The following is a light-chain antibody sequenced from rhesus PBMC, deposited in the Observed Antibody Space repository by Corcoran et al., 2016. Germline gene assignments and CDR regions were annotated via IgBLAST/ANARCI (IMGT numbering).Light chain of an antibody. Sequence: EILMTQSPATLSLSPGETAPLSGRARGSIGTLLAGYLQSLGQAPKLLVPSACFRAPGIPDRFSGCGSRTEFTLTISSLEPEDVGLYHCQYYDDLLFTFGGGTRVELK. V-gene: IGKV3-40*03. CDR2: SAC. J-gene: IGKJ4*01. CDR3: QYYDDLLFT. CDR1: GSIGTL.